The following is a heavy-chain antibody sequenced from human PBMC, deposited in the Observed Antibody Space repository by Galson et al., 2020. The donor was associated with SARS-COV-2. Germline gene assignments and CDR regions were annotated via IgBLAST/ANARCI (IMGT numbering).Heavy chain of an antibody. J-gene: IGHJ4*02. CDR1: GNSIISESDH. Sequence: SETLSLTCTVSGNSIISESDHWGWNRQLPGKGLEWIGRINSSGNTYYNSPLKSRVTISVDTSKNQFSLKVTSVTATDPAVYYCARGGGYSSSSIDYWGQGTLVTVSS. V-gene: IGHV4-39*01. CDR2: INSSGNT. D-gene: IGHD6-6*01. CDR3: ARGGGYSSSSIDY.